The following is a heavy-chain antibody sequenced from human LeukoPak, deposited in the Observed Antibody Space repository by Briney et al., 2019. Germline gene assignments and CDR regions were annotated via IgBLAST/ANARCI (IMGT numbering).Heavy chain of an antibody. D-gene: IGHD3-3*01. CDR1: GYTFTSYG. J-gene: IGHJ5*02. CDR3: ARDSYYDFWSGSFNWFDP. V-gene: IGHV1-18*01. CDR2: ISAYNGNT. Sequence: ASVKVSCKASGYTFTSYGISWVRQAPGQGLEWMGWISAYNGNTNYAQKLQGRVTMTTDTSTSTAYMELRSLRSDDTAVYYCARDSYYDFWSGSFNWFDPWGQGTLVTVSS.